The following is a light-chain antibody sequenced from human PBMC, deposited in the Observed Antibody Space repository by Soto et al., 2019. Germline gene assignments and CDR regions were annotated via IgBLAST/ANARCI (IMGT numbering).Light chain of an antibody. CDR1: QDINIY. CDR2: DAS. J-gene: IGKJ5*01. Sequence: DIRLTQPSSSLFAAVGDRVTIACQPTQDINIYLNWYQQKPGKAPNLLIYDASNLEIGVPSRFSGSGSGTHFTFTISSLQTEDIGTYYCQKYDILPITCGQGKRRAIK. V-gene: IGKV1-33*01. CDR3: QKYDILPIT.